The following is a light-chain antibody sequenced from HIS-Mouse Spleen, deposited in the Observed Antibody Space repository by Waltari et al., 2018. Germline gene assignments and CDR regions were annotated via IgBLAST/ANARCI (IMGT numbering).Light chain of an antibody. J-gene: IGLJ2*01. CDR1: ALPKKY. CDR3: YSTDSSGNHRV. V-gene: IGLV3-10*01. Sequence: SYELTQPPSVSVSPGQTARITCSGDALPKKYAYWDQQKSGQAPVLGIYEDSKRPSGIPEGFSGSSSGTMATLTISGAQVEDEADYYCYSTDSSGNHRVFGGGTKLTVL. CDR2: EDS.